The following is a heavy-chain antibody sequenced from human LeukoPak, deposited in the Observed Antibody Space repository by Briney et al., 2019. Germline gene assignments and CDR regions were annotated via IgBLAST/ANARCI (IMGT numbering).Heavy chain of an antibody. Sequence: SETLSLTCAVYGGSFSGYYWSWIRQPPGKGLEWIGEINHSGSTNYNPSLKSRVTISVDTSKNQFSLKLSSVTAADTAAYYCARGLSSSSFFDYWGQGTLVTVSS. CDR3: ARGLSSSSFFDY. J-gene: IGHJ4*02. CDR1: GGSFSGYY. D-gene: IGHD6-6*01. V-gene: IGHV4-34*01. CDR2: INHSGST.